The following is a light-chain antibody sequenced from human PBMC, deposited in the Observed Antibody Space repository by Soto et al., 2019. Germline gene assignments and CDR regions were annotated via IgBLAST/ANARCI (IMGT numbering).Light chain of an antibody. J-gene: IGLJ2*01. CDR1: SSNIGSNY. CDR2: RNN. CDR3: AAWDDSLSAYVI. V-gene: IGLV1-47*01. Sequence: QSVLTQPPSASEAPGQRVTISCSGSSSNIGSNYVYWYQQLPGTAPKLLIYRNNQRPSGVPDRFSGSKSGTSASLAISGLRSEDEADYYCAAWDDSLSAYVIFGGGTKVTVL.